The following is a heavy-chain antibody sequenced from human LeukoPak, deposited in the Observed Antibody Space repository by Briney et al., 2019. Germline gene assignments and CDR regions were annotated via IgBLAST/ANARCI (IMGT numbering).Heavy chain of an antibody. D-gene: IGHD6-13*01. CDR1: GFTFSSYA. CDR3: ATGKERAAAATQPPMGRFDY. J-gene: IGHJ4*02. V-gene: IGHV3-23*01. CDR2: ISGSGGST. Sequence: PGRSLRLSCAASGFTFSSYAMSWVRQAPGRGLEGVSAISGSGGSTYYADSVKGRFTISRDNSKNTLYLQMNSLRAEDTAVYYCATGKERAAAATQPPMGRFDYWGQGTLVTVSS.